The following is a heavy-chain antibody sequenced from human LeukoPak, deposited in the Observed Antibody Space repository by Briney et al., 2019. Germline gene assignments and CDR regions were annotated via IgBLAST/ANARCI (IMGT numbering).Heavy chain of an antibody. CDR3: SVLLYRHYHWFDS. CDR1: GGSISSSSYY. Sequence: SETLSLTCTVSGGSISSSSYYWGWIRQPPGKGLESIGCTYYSGSTYYNPRLNSRVTISVDTSKTLFSLKLSSVTAADTAVYYCSVLLYRHYHWFDSWGQGTLVTVSS. V-gene: IGHV4-39*01. D-gene: IGHD3-16*02. J-gene: IGHJ5*01. CDR2: TYYSGST.